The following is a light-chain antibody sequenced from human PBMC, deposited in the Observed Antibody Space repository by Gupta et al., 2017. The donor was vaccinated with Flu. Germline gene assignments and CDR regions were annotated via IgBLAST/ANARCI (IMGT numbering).Light chain of an antibody. J-gene: IGLJ2*01. CDR2: EGS. CDR3: CSYTGRSPVV. CDR1: SSDIGTYNL. Sequence: ISISCTGTSSDIGTYNLVSWYQQHPAKAPKLLIYEGSERPSGVSSRFSGSKSGNPASLTISGLQAQDEATYYCCSYTGRSPVVFGGGTTVTAL. V-gene: IGLV2-23*01.